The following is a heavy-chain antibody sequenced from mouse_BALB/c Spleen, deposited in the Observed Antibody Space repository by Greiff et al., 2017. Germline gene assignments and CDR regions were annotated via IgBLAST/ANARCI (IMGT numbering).Heavy chain of an antibody. Sequence: EVQLVESGGGLVKPGGSLKLSCAASGFTFSSYAMSWVRQSPEKRLEWVAEISSGGSYTYYPDTVTGRFTISRDNAKNTLYLEMSSLRSEDTAMYYCARAYYGSHYAMDYWGQGTSVTVSS. J-gene: IGHJ4*01. CDR1: GFTFSSYA. V-gene: IGHV5-9-4*01. CDR2: ISSGGSYT. CDR3: ARAYYGSHYAMDY. D-gene: IGHD1-1*01.